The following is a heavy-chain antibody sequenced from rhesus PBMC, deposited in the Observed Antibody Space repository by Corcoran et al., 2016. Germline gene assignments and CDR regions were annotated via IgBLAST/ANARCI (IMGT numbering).Heavy chain of an antibody. Sequence: QVQLQESGPGLVKPSETLSLTCAVSGGSFSSYWWSWIRQPPGKGLEWIGEINGNSGSTNYNPPLKSRVTVLKDASKNQFSLNLSSVTAADTAVYYCARGYSWNNVGWYFNLWGPGTPITISS. V-gene: IGHV4-80*01. CDR1: GGSFSSYW. CDR2: INGNSGST. J-gene: IGHJ2*01. D-gene: IGHD1-20*01. CDR3: ARGYSWNNVGWYFNL.